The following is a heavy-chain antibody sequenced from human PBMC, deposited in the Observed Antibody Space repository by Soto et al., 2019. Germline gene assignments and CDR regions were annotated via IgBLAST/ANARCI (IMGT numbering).Heavy chain of an antibody. CDR1: RYTFISYD. D-gene: IGHD3-16*01. V-gene: IGHV1-8*01. Sequence: QVQLVQSGAEVKESGASVKVSCKASRYTFISYDINWVRQAPGPGLEWMGWMNPSSANTGYAQKFQGRISMTRNTSMNTAYMELNSLTSEDTAVYYCTRGQEVWWNAGPLGLHGLDVWGQGTTVTVSS. CDR2: MNPSSANT. J-gene: IGHJ6*01. CDR3: TRGQEVWWNAGPLGLHGLDV.